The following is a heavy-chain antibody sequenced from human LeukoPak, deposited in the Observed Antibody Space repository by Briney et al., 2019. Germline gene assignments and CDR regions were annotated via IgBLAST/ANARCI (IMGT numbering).Heavy chain of an antibody. CDR1: RFTFSNYW. J-gene: IGHJ4*02. V-gene: IGHV3-21*01. CDR3: ARGYGSGSPIGY. Sequence: GGSLRLSCADSRFTFSNYWMSWVRQAPGKGLEWVSSISSSSSYIYYADSVKGRFTISRDNAKNSLYLQMNSLRAEDTAVYYCARGYGSGSPIGYWGQGTLVTVSS. CDR2: ISSSSSYI. D-gene: IGHD3-10*01.